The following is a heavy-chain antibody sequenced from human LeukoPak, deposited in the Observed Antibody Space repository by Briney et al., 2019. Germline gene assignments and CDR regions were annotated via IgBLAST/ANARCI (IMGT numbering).Heavy chain of an antibody. CDR2: INQDGSDK. J-gene: IGHJ3*02. V-gene: IGHV3-7*01. D-gene: IGHD3/OR15-3a*01. CDR3: ARLNFWPASEAFDI. Sequence: PGGSLRLSCVASGFNFRVYWMSWVRQAPGKGLEWVANINQDGSDKYYVDSVKGRFTISKDNAKNSLYLQLNSLRAEDTAVYFCARLNFWPASEAFDIWGQGTMVTVSS. CDR1: GFNFRVYW.